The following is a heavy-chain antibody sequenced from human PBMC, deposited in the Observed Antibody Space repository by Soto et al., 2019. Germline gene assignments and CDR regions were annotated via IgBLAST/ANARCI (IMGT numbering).Heavy chain of an antibody. V-gene: IGHV4-34*01. Sequence: SETLSLTCAVYGGSFSGYYWSWIRQPPGKGLEWIGEINHSGSTNYNPSLKSRVTISVDTSKNQFSLKLSSVTAADTAVYYCARLPKRWLSPYYGMDVWGQGTTVTVSS. CDR1: GGSFSGYY. CDR2: INHSGST. D-gene: IGHD2-21*01. CDR3: ARLPKRWLSPYYGMDV. J-gene: IGHJ6*02.